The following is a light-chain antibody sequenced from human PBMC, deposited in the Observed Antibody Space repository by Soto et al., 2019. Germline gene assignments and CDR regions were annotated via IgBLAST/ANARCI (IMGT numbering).Light chain of an antibody. CDR1: QSVGSL. CDR2: RAS. Sequence: EIVLTQSPATLSVSPGEGATLSCRASQSVGSLLAWYQQKPGQAPRLLIYRASSRATGISGSFSGSGSGTEFTLTITSLQSEDFGVYYCQQYNKWPITFGQGTRRR. CDR3: QQYNKWPIT. V-gene: IGKV3-15*01. J-gene: IGKJ5*01.